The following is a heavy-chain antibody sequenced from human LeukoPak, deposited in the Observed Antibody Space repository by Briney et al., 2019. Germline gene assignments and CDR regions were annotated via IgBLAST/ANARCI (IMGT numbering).Heavy chain of an antibody. Sequence: GGSRRLSCEASGLTFSSYGMHWVRQAPGKGLEWVAVIWSDGSNKYYADSVKGRFTISRDNAKNSLYLQMNSLRAEDTAVYYCARLYSSSSGKAFDIWGQGTMVTVSS. CDR3: ARLYSSSSGKAFDI. D-gene: IGHD6-6*01. CDR1: GLTFSSYG. V-gene: IGHV3-33*01. J-gene: IGHJ3*02. CDR2: IWSDGSNK.